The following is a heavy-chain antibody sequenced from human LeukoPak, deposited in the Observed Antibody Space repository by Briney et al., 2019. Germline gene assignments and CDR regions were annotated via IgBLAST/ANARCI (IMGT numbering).Heavy chain of an antibody. CDR1: GFTFSSYG. Sequence: GGSLRLSCAASGFTFSSYGMHWVRQAPGKGLEWVAFIRYDGSNKYYADSVKGRFTISRDNSKNTLYLQMNSLRAEDTAVYYCAKDGGLRWNTYFDYWGQGTLVTVSS. CDR2: IRYDGSNK. V-gene: IGHV3-30*02. CDR3: AKDGGLRWNTYFDY. D-gene: IGHD4-23*01. J-gene: IGHJ4*02.